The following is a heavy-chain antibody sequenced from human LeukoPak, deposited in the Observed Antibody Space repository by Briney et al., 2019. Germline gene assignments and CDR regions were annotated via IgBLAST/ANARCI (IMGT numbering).Heavy chain of an antibody. V-gene: IGHV3-48*02. CDR3: LIGNYGGNSPFDY. D-gene: IGHD4-23*01. CDR2: IRSSSSTI. Sequence: GGCLRLSCAASGFTFSSYAMSWVRQAPGKGLEWVSYIRSSSSTIYYADSVKGRFTISRDNAKNSLYLQMNSLRDEDTAVYYCLIGNYGGNSPFDYWGQGTLVTVSS. J-gene: IGHJ4*02. CDR1: GFTFSSYA.